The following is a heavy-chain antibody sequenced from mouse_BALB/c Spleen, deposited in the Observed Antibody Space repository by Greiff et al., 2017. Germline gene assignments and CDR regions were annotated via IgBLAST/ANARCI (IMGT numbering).Heavy chain of an antibody. D-gene: IGHD2-10*02. Sequence: EVQLQQSGGGLVKPGGSLKLSCAASGFTFSDYYMYWVRQTPEKRLEWVATISDGGSYTYYPDSVKGRFTISRDNAKNNLYLQMSSLKSEDTAMYYCARDQYGNSFAYWGQGTLVTVSA. J-gene: IGHJ3*01. V-gene: IGHV5-4*02. CDR3: ARDQYGNSFAY. CDR1: GFTFSDYY. CDR2: ISDGGSYT.